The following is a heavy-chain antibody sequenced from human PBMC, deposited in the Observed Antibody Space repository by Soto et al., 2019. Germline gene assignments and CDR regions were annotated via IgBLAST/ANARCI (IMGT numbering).Heavy chain of an antibody. CDR3: ARRLLGATVTYFDY. J-gene: IGHJ4*01. V-gene: IGHV3-48*01. Sequence: PGGSLRLSFAASGFTFSTYSMNWVRQAQGKGLEWVSYISSSSSTIFYTDSVKGRFTVSRDNAKNSLYLQMNSLRAEDTAVYYCARRLLGATVTYFDYWGQGTLVTVSS. D-gene: IGHD1-26*01. CDR2: ISSSSSTI. CDR1: GFTFSTYS.